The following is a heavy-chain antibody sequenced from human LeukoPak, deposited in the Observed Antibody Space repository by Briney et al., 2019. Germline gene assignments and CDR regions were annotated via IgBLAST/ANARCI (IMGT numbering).Heavy chain of an antibody. V-gene: IGHV3-23*01. CDR3: AKARGSMTTVSPFDY. CDR2: ISGSGGST. CDR1: GFTFSSYA. Sequence: PGGSLRLSCAASGFTFSSYAMSWVRQAPGKGLEWVSAISGSGGSTHYADSVKGRFTISRDNSKNTLYLQMNSLRAEDTAVYYCAKARGSMTTVSPFDYWGQGALVTVSS. D-gene: IGHD4-17*01. J-gene: IGHJ4*02.